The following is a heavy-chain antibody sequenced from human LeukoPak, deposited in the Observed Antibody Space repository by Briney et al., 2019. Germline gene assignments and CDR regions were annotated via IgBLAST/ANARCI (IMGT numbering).Heavy chain of an antibody. V-gene: IGHV3-33*01. J-gene: IGHJ4*02. D-gene: IGHD3-16*01. CDR3: ARDWGWGFDY. CDR1: GFTFSSYG. CDR2: IWYDGSNK. Sequence: GGSLRLSCAASGFTFSSYGMHWVRQAPGKGLEWVAVIWYDGSNKYSADSVKGRFTISRDSSKNTVYLQMSSLRAEDTAVYYCARDWGWGFDYWGQGTLVTVSS.